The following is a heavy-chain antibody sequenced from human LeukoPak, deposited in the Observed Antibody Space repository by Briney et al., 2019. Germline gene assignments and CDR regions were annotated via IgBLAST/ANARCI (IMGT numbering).Heavy chain of an antibody. CDR1: GFTFSSYA. J-gene: IGHJ4*02. CDR2: ISSSSSYI. D-gene: IGHD3-10*01. Sequence: GGSLRLSCAASGFTFSSYAMSLVRQAPGKGLEWVSSISSSSSYIYYADSVKGRFTISRDNAKNSLYLQMNSLRAEDTAVYYCARDIDGSGSNWGQGTLVTVSS. CDR3: ARDIDGSGSN. V-gene: IGHV3-21*01.